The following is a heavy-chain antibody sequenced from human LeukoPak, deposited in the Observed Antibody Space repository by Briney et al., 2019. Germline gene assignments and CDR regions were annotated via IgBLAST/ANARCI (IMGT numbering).Heavy chain of an antibody. CDR3: AKGGGFGDLRAHFDY. J-gene: IGHJ4*02. D-gene: IGHD3-10*01. Sequence: GGSLSLSCAASGFPFDDYAMHWVRQAPGKGLEWVSGISWNSGSIGYADSVKGRFTISRDNAKNSLYLQMNSLRAEDTALYYCAKGGGFGDLRAHFDYWGQGTLVTVSS. V-gene: IGHV3-9*01. CDR2: ISWNSGSI. CDR1: GFPFDDYA.